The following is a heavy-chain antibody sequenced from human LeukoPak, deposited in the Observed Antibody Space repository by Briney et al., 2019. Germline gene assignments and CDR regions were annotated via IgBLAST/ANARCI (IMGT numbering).Heavy chain of an antibody. V-gene: IGHV3-21*01. D-gene: IGHD3-9*01. J-gene: IGHJ4*02. CDR1: GFTFSSYS. Sequence: GGSLRLSCAASGFTFSSYSMNWVRQAPGKGLEWVSSISSSSSYIYYADSVKGRFTISRDNAKNSLYLQMNSLRAEDTAVYYCARTYYDILTSYSPYFDYWGKGTLVTVSS. CDR2: ISSSSSYI. CDR3: ARTYYDILTSYSPYFDY.